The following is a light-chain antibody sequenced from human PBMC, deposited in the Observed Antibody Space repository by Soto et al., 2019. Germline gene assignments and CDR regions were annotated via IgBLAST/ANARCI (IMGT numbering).Light chain of an antibody. CDR2: SNN. CDR3: AAWDDSLNGVL. CDR1: GSNIGSNT. V-gene: IGLV1-44*01. Sequence: QSVLTQPPSASGTPGQRVTISCSGSGSNIGSNTVNWYQQLPGTAPKLLIYSNNQRPSGVPDRFSGSKSGTSASLAISGLQSEDEADYYCAAWDDSLNGVLFGGGTKLTV. J-gene: IGLJ2*01.